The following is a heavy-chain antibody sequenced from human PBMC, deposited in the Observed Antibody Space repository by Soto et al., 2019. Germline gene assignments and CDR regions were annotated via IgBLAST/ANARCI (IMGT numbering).Heavy chain of an antibody. CDR2: IIPIFGTA. Sequence: ASVKVSCKASGGTFSSYAISWVRQAPGQGLEWMGGIIPIFGTANYAQKFQGRVTITADESTSTAYMELSSLRSEDTAVYYCARVVDNYYGMDVWGQGTTVTVSS. CDR1: GGTFSSYA. V-gene: IGHV1-69*13. D-gene: IGHD5-12*01. CDR3: ARVVDNYYGMDV. J-gene: IGHJ6*02.